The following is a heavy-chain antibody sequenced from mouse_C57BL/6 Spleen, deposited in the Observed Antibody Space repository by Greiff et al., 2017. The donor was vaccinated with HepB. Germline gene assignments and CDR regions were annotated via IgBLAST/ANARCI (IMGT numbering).Heavy chain of an antibody. CDR3: TKYYFDY. J-gene: IGHJ2*01. Sequence: QVQLKESGAELVRPGASVTLSCKASGYTFTDYEMPWVKQTPVHGLEWIGAIDPETGGTAYNQKFKGKAILTADKSSSTAYMELRSLTSEDSAVYYCTKYYFDYWGQGTTLTVSS. CDR2: IDPETGGT. CDR1: GYTFTDYE. V-gene: IGHV1-15*01.